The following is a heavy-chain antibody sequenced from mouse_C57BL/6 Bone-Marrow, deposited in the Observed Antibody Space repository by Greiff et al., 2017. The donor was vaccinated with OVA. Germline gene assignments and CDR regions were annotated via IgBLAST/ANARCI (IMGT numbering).Heavy chain of an antibody. CDR1: GYSITSGYY. Sequence: EVQLVESGPGLVKPSQSLSLTCSVTGYSITSGYYWNWIRQFPGNKLEWMGYISYDGSNNYNPSLKNRISITRDTSKNQFFLKLNSVTTEDTATYYCANGSSYGFDYWGQGTTLTVSS. D-gene: IGHD1-1*01. CDR2: ISYDGSN. J-gene: IGHJ2*01. CDR3: ANGSSYGFDY. V-gene: IGHV3-6*01.